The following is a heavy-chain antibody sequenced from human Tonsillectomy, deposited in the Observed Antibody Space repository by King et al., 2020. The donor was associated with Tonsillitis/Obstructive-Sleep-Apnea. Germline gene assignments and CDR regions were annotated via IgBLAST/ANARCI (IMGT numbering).Heavy chain of an antibody. CDR1: GGSFSGYY. CDR2: INHSGST. V-gene: IGHV4-34*01. CDR3: ARGKVYDYIWGSYRPNPPYYYYYMDV. D-gene: IGHD3-16*02. Sequence: VQLQQWGAGLLKPSETLSLTCAVYGGSFSGYYWSWIRQPPGKGLEWIGEINHSGSTNYNPSLESRVTISVDTSKNQFSLKLSSVTAADTAVYYCARGKVYDYIWGSYRPNPPYYYYYMDVWGKGTTVTVSS. J-gene: IGHJ6*03.